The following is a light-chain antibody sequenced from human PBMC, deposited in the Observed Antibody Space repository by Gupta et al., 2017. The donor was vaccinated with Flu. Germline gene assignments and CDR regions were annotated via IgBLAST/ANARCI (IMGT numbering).Light chain of an antibody. Sequence: EIVLTQSPGTLSLSPGERATLSCRASQSINIRYLAWYQQKPGQAPRLLINGASTRATGIPDRISGSGSGTEFTLTISRLEPEDFAVYFCQHQDSSPVTFGQGTKLEIK. CDR1: QSINIRY. J-gene: IGKJ2*01. V-gene: IGKV3-20*01. CDR3: QHQDSSPVT. CDR2: GAS.